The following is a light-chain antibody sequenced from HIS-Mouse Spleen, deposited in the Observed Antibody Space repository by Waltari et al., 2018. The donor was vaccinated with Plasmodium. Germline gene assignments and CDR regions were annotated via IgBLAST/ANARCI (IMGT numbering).Light chain of an antibody. V-gene: IGLV3-10*01. CDR1: ALPKTY. CDR3: YSTDSSGNHRV. Sequence: SYELTQPPSVSVSPGQTARITCSGAALPKTYAYWYQQKSGQAPVLVIYEHSKRPSGIPERFSGSSSGTMATLTISGAQVEDEADYYCYSTDSSGNHRVFGGGTKLTVL. J-gene: IGLJ3*02. CDR2: EHS.